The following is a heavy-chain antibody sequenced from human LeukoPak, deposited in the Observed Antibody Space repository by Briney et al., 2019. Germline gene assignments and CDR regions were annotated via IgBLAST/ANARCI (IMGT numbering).Heavy chain of an antibody. V-gene: IGHV4-59*01. CDR3: ARVRELNEPYFDY. Sequence: TSSETLSLTCTVSGGSISSYYWSWIRQPPGKGLEWIGYIYYSGSTNYNPSLKGRVTISVDTSKNQFSLKLSSVTAADTAVYYCARVRELNEPYFDYWGQGTLVTVSS. CDR1: GGSISSYY. CDR2: IYYSGST. J-gene: IGHJ4*02. D-gene: IGHD3-10*01.